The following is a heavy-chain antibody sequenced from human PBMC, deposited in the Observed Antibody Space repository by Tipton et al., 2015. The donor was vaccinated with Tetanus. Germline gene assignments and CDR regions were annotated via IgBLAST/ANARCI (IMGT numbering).Heavy chain of an antibody. J-gene: IGHJ6*02. V-gene: IGHV3-15*01. CDR3: VTDSSPYYHFGTGV. Sequence: SLRLSCAASGFSFSHAWMSWVRQPPGKGLEWVGLIRSKTGGGFRDYSAPVKGRFTISRDDSKTTLYLHLSSLKPEDTAVYYCVTDSSPYYHFGTGVWGQGTTVTVSS. D-gene: IGHD3-3*01. CDR1: GFSFSHAW. CDR2: IRSKTGGGFR.